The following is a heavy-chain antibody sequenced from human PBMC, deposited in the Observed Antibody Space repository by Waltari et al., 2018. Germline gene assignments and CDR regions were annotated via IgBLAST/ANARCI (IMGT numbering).Heavy chain of an antibody. CDR1: GGTFSSYA. CDR3: ASFIAAAGTDRAFDI. CDR2: IIPILGIA. J-gene: IGHJ3*02. Sequence: QVQRVQSGAAVRKPGSSVKVSCKASGGTFSSYAISWVRQAPGQGLEWMGGIIPILGIANYAQKFQGRVTITADESTSTAYMELSSLRSEDTAVYYCASFIAAAGTDRAFDIWGQGTMVTVSS. D-gene: IGHD6-13*01. V-gene: IGHV1-69*04.